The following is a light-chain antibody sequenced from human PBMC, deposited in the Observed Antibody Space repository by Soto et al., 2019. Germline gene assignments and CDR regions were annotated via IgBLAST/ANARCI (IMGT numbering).Light chain of an antibody. CDR3: HSYDSTLSARYV. J-gene: IGLJ1*01. V-gene: IGLV2-14*01. Sequence: QSALTQPASVSGTPGQSITISCTGTSIDVGGYNYVYWYQQHPGKAPKIMIYDVSNRPSGVSNRFSGSKSGNTASLTISGLQAEDEAYYYCHSYDSTLSARYVFGTVTKLTVL. CDR1: SIDVGGYNY. CDR2: DVS.